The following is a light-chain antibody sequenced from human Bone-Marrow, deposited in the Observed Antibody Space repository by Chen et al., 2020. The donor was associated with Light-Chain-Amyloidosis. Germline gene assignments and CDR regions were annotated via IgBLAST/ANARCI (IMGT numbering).Light chain of an antibody. J-gene: IGLJ1*01. CDR3: SSYTITNTLV. CDR2: EVT. V-gene: IGLV2-14*01. Sequence: QSALTQPASVSGSPGQSMTISCTGTSSDVGGDNHVSWYQQHPDKAPKLMIYEVTNRSSWVPDRFSGSKSDNTAALTSSVLQTEDEADYFCSSYTITNTLVFGSGTRVTVL. CDR1: SSDVGGDNH.